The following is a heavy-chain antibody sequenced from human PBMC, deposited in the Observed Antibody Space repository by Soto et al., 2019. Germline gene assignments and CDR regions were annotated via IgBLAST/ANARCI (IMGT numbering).Heavy chain of an antibody. CDR1: GYSISSGYY. CDR3: ARDLYYDILTGLNWFDP. CDR2: IYHSGST. V-gene: IGHV4-38-2*02. D-gene: IGHD3-9*01. Sequence: PSETLSLTCAVSGYSISSGYYWGWIRQPPGKGLEWIGSIYHSGSTYYNPSLKSRVTISVDTSKNQFSLKLSSVTAADTAVYYCARDLYYDILTGLNWFDPWGQGTQVTVSS. J-gene: IGHJ5*02.